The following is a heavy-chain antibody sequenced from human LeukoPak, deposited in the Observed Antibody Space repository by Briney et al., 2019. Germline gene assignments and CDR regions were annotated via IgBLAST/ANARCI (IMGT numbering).Heavy chain of an antibody. V-gene: IGHV4-34*01. CDR2: INHSGST. J-gene: IGHJ4*02. CDR3: ARGYSSGWFRSNDDY. D-gene: IGHD6-19*01. CDR1: GGSFSGYY. Sequence: SETLSLTCAVYGGSFSGYYWSWIRQPPGKGLEWIGEINHSGSTNYNPSLKSRVTISVDTSKNQFPLKLSSVTAADTAVYYCARGYSSGWFRSNDDYWGQGTLVTVSS.